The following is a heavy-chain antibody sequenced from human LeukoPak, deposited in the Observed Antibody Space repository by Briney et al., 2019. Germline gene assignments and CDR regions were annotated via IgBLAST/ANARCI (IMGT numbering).Heavy chain of an antibody. CDR3: ATDSSGYYLPLFDH. CDR2: INPNTGGA. J-gene: IGHJ4*02. Sequence: GASVKVSCKASGYPFTYYYIHWVRQAPGQGLEWMGWINPNTGGANYAQKFQGRVTMTRDTSFSTAYMELSRLRSDDTAVYYCATDSSGYYLPLFDHWGQGTPVTVSS. D-gene: IGHD3-22*01. CDR1: GYPFTYYY. V-gene: IGHV1-2*02.